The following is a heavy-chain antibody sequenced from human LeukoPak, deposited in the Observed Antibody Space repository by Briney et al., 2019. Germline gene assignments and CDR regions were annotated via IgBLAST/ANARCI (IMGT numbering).Heavy chain of an antibody. Sequence: PSETLSLTCTVSGGSISSYYWSWIRQPPGKGLEWIGYIYYSGSTNYNPSLKSRVTISVDTSKNQFSLKLSPVTAADTAVYYCARGVSGAVYFDYWGQGTLVTVSS. CDR2: IYYSGST. CDR3: ARGVSGAVYFDY. V-gene: IGHV4-59*01. CDR1: GGSISSYY. J-gene: IGHJ4*02. D-gene: IGHD3-10*01.